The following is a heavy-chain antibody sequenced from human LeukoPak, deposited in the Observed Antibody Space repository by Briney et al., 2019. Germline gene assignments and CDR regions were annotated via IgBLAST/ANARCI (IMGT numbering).Heavy chain of an antibody. J-gene: IGHJ4*02. Sequence: GGSLRLSCAASGFIFNNYGLVWVRQAPGKGLEWVSAISNDGGGTTYADFVKGRFSVSRDNSKNTLFLQMNSLRAEDTALYYCAKGSSGYFFDLWGQGTLVTISS. V-gene: IGHV3-23*01. D-gene: IGHD3-22*01. CDR2: ISNDGGGT. CDR3: AKGSSGYFFDL. CDR1: GFIFNNYG.